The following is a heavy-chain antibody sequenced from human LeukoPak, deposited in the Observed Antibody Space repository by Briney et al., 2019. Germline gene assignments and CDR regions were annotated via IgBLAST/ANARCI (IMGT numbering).Heavy chain of an antibody. D-gene: IGHD6-13*01. J-gene: IGHJ5*02. Sequence: SETLSLTCTVSGGSISSYYWSWIRQPPGKGLEWIGYIYTSGSTNYNPSLKSRVTISVDTSKNQFSLKLSSVTAADTAVYYCARVIQRSSWGGGWFDPWGQGTLVTVSS. CDR3: ARVIQRSSWGGGWFDP. CDR1: GGSISSYY. CDR2: IYTSGST. V-gene: IGHV4-4*08.